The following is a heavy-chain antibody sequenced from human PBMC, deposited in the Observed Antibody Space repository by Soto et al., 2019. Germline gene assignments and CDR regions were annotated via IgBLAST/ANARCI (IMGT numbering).Heavy chain of an antibody. Sequence: SVKVSCKASGGTFSSYAISWVRQAPGQGLEWMGGIIPIFGTANYAQKFQGRVTITADKSTSTAYMELSSLRSEDTAVYYCAIRGPPAEGYSSGGPLGGNYYYYYYGMDVWGQGTTVTVSS. CDR3: AIRGPPAEGYSSGGPLGGNYYYYYYGMDV. CDR2: IIPIFGTA. J-gene: IGHJ6*02. V-gene: IGHV1-69*06. CDR1: GGTFSSYA. D-gene: IGHD6-19*01.